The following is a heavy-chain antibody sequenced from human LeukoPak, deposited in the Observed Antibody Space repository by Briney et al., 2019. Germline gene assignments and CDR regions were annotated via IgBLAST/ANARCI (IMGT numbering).Heavy chain of an antibody. CDR3: ARGYYYGSGTYYKT. V-gene: IGHV4-61*02. CDR2: IYTSGST. Sequence: SETLSLTCTVSGGSISSGSYYWSWIRQPAGKGLEWIGRIYTSGSTNYNPSLISRVTISVDTSKNQFSLKLNSVTAADTAVYYCARGYYYGSGTYYKTWGQGTLVTVSS. CDR1: GGSISSGSYY. J-gene: IGHJ5*02. D-gene: IGHD3-10*01.